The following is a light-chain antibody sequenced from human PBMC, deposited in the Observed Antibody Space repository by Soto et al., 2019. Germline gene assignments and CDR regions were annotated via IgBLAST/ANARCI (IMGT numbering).Light chain of an antibody. CDR2: AAS. CDR3: QQYKIYSGM. Sequence: DLQMTQSPSTPSASVGDRVTVTCRASQTIGSWLAGYQQKPGRAPTLLIFAASSLGCGVPSRVRDNGSGTKFTLTIISLQTDDFGSYYCQQYKIYSGMFGQGTKVDIK. V-gene: IGKV1-5*01. CDR1: QTIGSW. J-gene: IGKJ1*01.